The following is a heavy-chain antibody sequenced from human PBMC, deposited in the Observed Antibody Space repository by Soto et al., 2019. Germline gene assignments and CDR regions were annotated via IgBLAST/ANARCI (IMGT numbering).Heavy chain of an antibody. J-gene: IGHJ4*02. V-gene: IGHV3-30-3*01. Sequence: QVQLVESGGGVVQPGRSLRLSCAASGFTFSSYAMHWFRQAPGKGLEWVAVISYDGSNKYYADSVKGRFTISRDNSKNTLYLQMNSLRAEDTAVYYCARVVVIIGGWLNFDYWGQGTLVTVSS. CDR3: ARVVVIIGGWLNFDY. CDR1: GFTFSSYA. CDR2: ISYDGSNK. D-gene: IGHD6-19*01.